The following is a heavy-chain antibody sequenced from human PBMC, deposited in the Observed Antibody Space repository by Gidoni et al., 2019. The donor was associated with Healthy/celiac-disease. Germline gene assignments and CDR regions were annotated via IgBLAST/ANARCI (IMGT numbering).Heavy chain of an antibody. CDR1: GFTFSRYA. Sequence: EVQLLESGGGLVQPGGSLRLSCAASGFTFSRYAMSWVRQAPGKGLEWVSAISGSGGSTYYADSVKGRFTISRDNSKNTLYLQMNSLRAEDTAEYYCAKVLVSSGDQDYYFDYWGQGTLVTVSS. CDR2: ISGSGGST. V-gene: IGHV3-23*01. D-gene: IGHD3-10*02. CDR3: AKVLVSSGDQDYYFDY. J-gene: IGHJ4*02.